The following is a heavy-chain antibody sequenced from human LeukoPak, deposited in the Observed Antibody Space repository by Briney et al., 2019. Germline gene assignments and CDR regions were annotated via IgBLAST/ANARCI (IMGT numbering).Heavy chain of an antibody. V-gene: IGHV3-23*01. CDR3: AKERGYCSGGSCPFNWFDP. CDR2: INAARNT. D-gene: IGHD2-15*01. CDR1: GFTFGDYA. Sequence: QPGGSLRLSCTASGFTFGDYAMSWFRQAPGKGLEWVSTINAARNTYYADSVKGRFTISRDNSKNTLYLQMNSLRAEDTAVYYCAKERGYCSGGSCPFNWFDPWGQGTLVTVSS. J-gene: IGHJ5*02.